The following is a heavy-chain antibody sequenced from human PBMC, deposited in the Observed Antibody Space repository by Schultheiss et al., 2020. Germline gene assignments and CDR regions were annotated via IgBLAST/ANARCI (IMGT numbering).Heavy chain of an antibody. CDR1: GFIFSNYA. Sequence: GESLKISCAASGFIFSNYAMSWVRQAPGKGLEWVSGTSGSGGNTYYADSVKGRFTLSRDNSRDTLYLQMNSLGADDTAVYYCAKADGNSELPPASWGQGTLVTVSS. J-gene: IGHJ5*02. CDR2: TSGSGGNT. D-gene: IGHD5-24*01. CDR3: AKADGNSELPPAS. V-gene: IGHV3-23*01.